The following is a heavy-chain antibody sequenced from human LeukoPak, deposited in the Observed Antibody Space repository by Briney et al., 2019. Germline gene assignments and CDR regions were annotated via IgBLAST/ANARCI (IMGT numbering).Heavy chain of an antibody. Sequence: VKVSCKASGYTFTGYYMHWVRQAPGQGLEWLGWINPNSGGTNYAQKFQGRVTMTRDTSICTAYMELSRLRSDDTAVYYCARTCHSSTSCYGALDIWGQGTMVTVSS. CDR1: GYTFTGYY. D-gene: IGHD2-2*01. J-gene: IGHJ3*02. CDR2: INPNSGGT. CDR3: ARTCHSSTSCYGALDI. V-gene: IGHV1-2*02.